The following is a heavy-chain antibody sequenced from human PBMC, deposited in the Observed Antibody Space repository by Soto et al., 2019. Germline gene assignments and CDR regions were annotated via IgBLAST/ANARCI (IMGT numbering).Heavy chain of an antibody. CDR1: GITYSTYA. CDR3: ARASSGYVT. Sequence: QVHLVQSGAEVKHPGASVRVSCKASGITYSTYAIHWVRQAPGQGLEWMGWINAGEGYTRYSQDFQGRVTLTTVTSASTTDMDLSNLNFEDTAVYYCARASSGYVTWGQGTQVTVSS. J-gene: IGHJ5*02. CDR2: INAGEGYT. V-gene: IGHV1-3*01. D-gene: IGHD5-12*01.